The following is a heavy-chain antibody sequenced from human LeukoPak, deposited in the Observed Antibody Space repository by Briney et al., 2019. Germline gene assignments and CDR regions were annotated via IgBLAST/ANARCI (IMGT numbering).Heavy chain of an antibody. Sequence: ASVKVSCKASGYTFTGYYMHWVRQAPGQGLEWMGWINPNSGGTNYAQKFQGRVTMTRDTSISTAYMELSRLRSGDTAVYYCARDSSGWYIWFDPWSQGTLVTVSS. D-gene: IGHD6-19*01. V-gene: IGHV1-2*02. J-gene: IGHJ5*02. CDR1: GYTFTGYY. CDR2: INPNSGGT. CDR3: ARDSSGWYIWFDP.